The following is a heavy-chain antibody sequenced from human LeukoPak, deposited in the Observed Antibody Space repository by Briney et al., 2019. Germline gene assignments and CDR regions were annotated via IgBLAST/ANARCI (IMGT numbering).Heavy chain of an antibody. CDR3: AKGAEQQLEAYFDY. Sequence: PLETLSLTCTVSGGSISSYYWSWIRQPPGKGLEWIGYIYYSGSTNYSPSLKSRVTISVDTSKNQFSLKLSSVTAADTAVYYCAKGAEQQLEAYFDYWGQGTLVTVSS. D-gene: IGHD6-13*01. CDR2: IYYSGST. CDR1: GGSISSYY. V-gene: IGHV4-59*01. J-gene: IGHJ4*02.